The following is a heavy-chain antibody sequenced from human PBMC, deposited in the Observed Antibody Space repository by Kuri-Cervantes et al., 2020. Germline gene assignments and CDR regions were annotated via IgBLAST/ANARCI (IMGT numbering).Heavy chain of an antibody. J-gene: IGHJ5*02. CDR2: IYPGDSDT. D-gene: IGHD2-15*01. V-gene: IGHV5-51*01. CDR3: ARLASGWQGWFDP. CDR1: GYSFTTYW. Sequence: GEPLQISCQASGYSFTTYWIGWVRQMPGKGLEWMVIIYPGDSDTRYSPSFQGQVTISADKSISTAYLQWSSLKASDTAMYYCARLASGWQGWFDPWGQGTLVTVSS.